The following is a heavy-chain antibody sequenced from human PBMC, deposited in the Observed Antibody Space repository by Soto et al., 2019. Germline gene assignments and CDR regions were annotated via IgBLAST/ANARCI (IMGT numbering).Heavy chain of an antibody. CDR1: GFTFSSYG. V-gene: IGHV3-33*01. D-gene: IGHD3-3*01. J-gene: IGHJ4*02. CDR2: IWYDGSNK. Sequence: QVQLVESGGGVVQPGRSLRLSCAASGFTFSSYGMHWVRQAPGKGLEWVAVIWYDGSNKYYADSVKGRFTISRDNSKNTLYLQMNGLRAEDTAVYYCAREPWQMGGYDRFHSFYFDYWGQGTLVTVSS. CDR3: AREPWQMGGYDRFHSFYFDY.